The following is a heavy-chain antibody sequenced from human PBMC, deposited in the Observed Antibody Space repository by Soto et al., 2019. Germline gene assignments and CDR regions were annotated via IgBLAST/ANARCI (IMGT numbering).Heavy chain of an antibody. CDR1: GLTFSHYG. V-gene: IGHV3-30*18. D-gene: IGHD2-21*01. Sequence: GGSLRLSCVASGLTFSHYGMHWVRLVPGKGLEWVAVISCDGSLKFYEDSVKGRFTISRDNSRNTLYLEMNGLRPEDTAVYYCAKEADYCVSSKYDNWGRGTLVTVSS. J-gene: IGHJ4*02. CDR3: AKEADYCVSSKYDN. CDR2: ISCDGSLK.